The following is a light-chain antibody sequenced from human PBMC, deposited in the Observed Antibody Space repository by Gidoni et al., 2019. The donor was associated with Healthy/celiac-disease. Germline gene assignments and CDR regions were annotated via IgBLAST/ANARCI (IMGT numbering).Light chain of an antibody. Sequence: DIVMTQSRLSLPVTPGEPASISCRSSQSLLHSNGYNYLVLYLQKPGQSPQLLIYLGSNRASGVPDRFSGSGSGTDFTLKISRVEAEDVGVYYCMQALQTPPYTFGQGTKLEIK. CDR1: QSLLHSNGYNY. CDR2: LGS. J-gene: IGKJ2*01. V-gene: IGKV2-28*01. CDR3: MQALQTPPYT.